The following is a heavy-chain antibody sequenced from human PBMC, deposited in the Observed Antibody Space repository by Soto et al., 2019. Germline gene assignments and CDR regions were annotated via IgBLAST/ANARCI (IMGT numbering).Heavy chain of an antibody. CDR2: ISGSGDTT. CDR1: GFTFSTYA. V-gene: IGHV3-23*01. Sequence: EVQLLESGGGLVQPGGSLRLSCAASGFTFSTYAMSWVRQAPGKGLEWLSGISGSGDTTYYAESVKDRFTISRDNSENTLYQQMNSLRAEDTAVYYCVKDRWICHDACRSGDYWGQGTRVSVSS. D-gene: IGHD2-2*01. J-gene: IGHJ4*02. CDR3: VKDRWICHDACRSGDY.